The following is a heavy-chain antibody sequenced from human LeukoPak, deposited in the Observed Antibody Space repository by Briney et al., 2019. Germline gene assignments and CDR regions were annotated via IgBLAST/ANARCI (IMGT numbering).Heavy chain of an antibody. D-gene: IGHD3-10*01. CDR3: ARISVVSRSGPLDY. CDR1: GFTFSSYA. Sequence: RPGGSLRLSCAASGFTFSSYAMTWVRQAPGKGLEWVSTIRSGAYTYYADSVKGRLSVSRDNSKNTLYLEMNSLRAEDAAVYYCARISVVSRSGPLDYWGQGTLVTVSS. CDR2: IRSGAYT. J-gene: IGHJ4*02. V-gene: IGHV3-23*01.